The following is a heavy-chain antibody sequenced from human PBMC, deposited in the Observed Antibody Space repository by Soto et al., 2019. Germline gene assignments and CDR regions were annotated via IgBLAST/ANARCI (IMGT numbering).Heavy chain of an antibody. J-gene: IGHJ6*02. CDR1: GGTFSSYA. CDR2: IIPIFGTA. D-gene: IGHD3-22*01. Sequence: QVQLVQSGAEVKKPGSSVKVSCKASGGTFSSYAISWVRQAPGQGLEWMGGIIPIFGTANYAQKFQGRVTITADESTSTAYMELSSLRSEDTAVYYCARGRDYYASSGYYGAVYYYGMDVWGQGTTVTVSS. CDR3: ARGRDYYASSGYYGAVYYYGMDV. V-gene: IGHV1-69*01.